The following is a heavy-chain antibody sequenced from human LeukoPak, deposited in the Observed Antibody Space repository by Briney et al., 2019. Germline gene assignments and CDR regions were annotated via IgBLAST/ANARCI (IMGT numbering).Heavy chain of an antibody. V-gene: IGHV1-8*01. CDR2: MNPNSGNT. Sequence: ASVKVSCKASGYTFTSYDINCVRQATGQGLEWMGWMNPNSGNTGYAQKFQGGVTMTRNTSISTAYSELSSLRSEDTAVYYRAREGVGWFDPWGQGTLVTVSS. D-gene: IGHD2-15*01. J-gene: IGHJ5*02. CDR3: AREGVGWFDP. CDR1: GYTFTSYD.